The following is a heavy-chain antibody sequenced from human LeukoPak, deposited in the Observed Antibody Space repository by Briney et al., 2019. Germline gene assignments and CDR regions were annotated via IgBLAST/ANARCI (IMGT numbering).Heavy chain of an antibody. CDR1: GFTFSSYA. CDR2: ISSNGGST. V-gene: IGHV3-64*01. Sequence: PGGSLRLSCAASGFTFSSYAMHWVRQAPGKGLEYVSAISSNGGSTYYANSVKGRFTISRDNSKNTLYLQMGSLRAEDMAVYYCAREGYYYGSGSYYWDYWGQGTLVTVSS. CDR3: AREGYYYGSGSYYWDY. J-gene: IGHJ4*02. D-gene: IGHD3-10*01.